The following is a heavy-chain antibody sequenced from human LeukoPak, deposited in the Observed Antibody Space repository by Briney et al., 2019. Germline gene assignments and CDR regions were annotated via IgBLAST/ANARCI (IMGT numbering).Heavy chain of an antibody. CDR3: ARDYTAMVYTAMRRLDY. V-gene: IGHV1-2*02. Sequence: ASVKVSCKASGYTFTGYYMHWVRQAPGQGLEWMGWVNPNSGGTNYAQKFQGRVTMTRDTSISTAYMELSRLRSDDTAVYYCARDYTAMVYTAMRRLDYWGQGTLVTVSS. J-gene: IGHJ4*02. CDR1: GYTFTGYY. CDR2: VNPNSGGT. D-gene: IGHD5-18*01.